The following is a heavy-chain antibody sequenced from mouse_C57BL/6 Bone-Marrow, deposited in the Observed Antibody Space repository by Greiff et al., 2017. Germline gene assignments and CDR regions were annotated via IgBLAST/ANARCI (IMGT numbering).Heavy chain of an antibody. CDR2: IDPSGSYT. CDR1: GYTFTSYW. V-gene: IGHV1-59*01. Sequence: QVQLQQPGAELVMPGASVKLSCKASGYTFTSYWLCWVKQRTGQGLVWIGVIDPSGSYTYYNQKLNGKATLTVDTSSSTAYMQLSSMTSEDSAGYFCARSSAYYDYDGTWFAYWGQGTLVTVSA. J-gene: IGHJ3*01. D-gene: IGHD2-4*01. CDR3: ARSSAYYDYDGTWFAY.